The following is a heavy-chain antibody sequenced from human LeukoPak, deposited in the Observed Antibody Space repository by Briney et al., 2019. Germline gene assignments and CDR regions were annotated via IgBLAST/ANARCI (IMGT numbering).Heavy chain of an antibody. CDR3: ARDNYAGANWFDP. J-gene: IGHJ5*02. D-gene: IGHD1-7*01. CDR2: IIPIFGTA. V-gene: IGHV1-69*05. CDR1: GGTFSSYA. Sequence: SVKVSCKASGGTFSSYAISWVRQAPGQGLEWMGGIIPIFGTANFAQKFQGRVTITTDESTSTAYMELSSLRSEDTAVYYCARDNYAGANWFDPWGQGTLVNVSS.